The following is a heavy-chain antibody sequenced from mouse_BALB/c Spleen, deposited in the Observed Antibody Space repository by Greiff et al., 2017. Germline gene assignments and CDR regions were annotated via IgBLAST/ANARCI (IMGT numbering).Heavy chain of an antibody. CDR3: ARWDGYDGGFAY. V-gene: IGHV1-20*02. J-gene: IGHJ2*01. D-gene: IGHD2-2*01. CDR2: INPYNGDT. Sequence: VQLKQSGPELVKPGASVKISCKASGYSFTGYFMNWVMQSHGKSLEWIGRINPYNGDTFYNQKFKGKATLTVDKSSSTAHMELRSLASEDSAVYYCARWDGYDGGFAYWGQGTTLTVSS. CDR1: GYSFTGYF.